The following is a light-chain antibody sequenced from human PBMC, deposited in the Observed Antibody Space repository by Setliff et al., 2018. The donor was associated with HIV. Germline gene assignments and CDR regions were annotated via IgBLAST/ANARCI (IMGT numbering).Light chain of an antibody. CDR2: DVT. Sequence: QSALAQPASVSGSPGQSITISCTGTNSDVGGYNYVSWYQQHPGKGPKLIIYDVTNRPSGVSNRFSGSKSGNTASLTISGLQAEDEADYYCSSYTSSNTPYVIGTGTKVTVL. CDR3: SSYTSSNTPYV. J-gene: IGLJ1*01. CDR1: NSDVGGYNY. V-gene: IGLV2-14*03.